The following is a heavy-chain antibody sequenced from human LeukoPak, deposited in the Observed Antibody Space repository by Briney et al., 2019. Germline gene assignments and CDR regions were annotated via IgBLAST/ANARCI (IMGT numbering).Heavy chain of an antibody. D-gene: IGHD5-12*01. V-gene: IGHV3-21*01. CDR2: ISSSSSYI. CDR1: GFTFSSYS. Sequence: GGSLRLSCAASGFTFSSYSMIWVRQAPGKGLEWVSSISSSSSYIYYADSVKGRFTISRDNAKNSPYLQMNSLRAEDTAVYYCARDRGYDFDWFDPWGQGTLVTVSS. J-gene: IGHJ5*02. CDR3: ARDRGYDFDWFDP.